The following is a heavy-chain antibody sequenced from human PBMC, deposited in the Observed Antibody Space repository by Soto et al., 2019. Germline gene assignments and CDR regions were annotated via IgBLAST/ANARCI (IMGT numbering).Heavy chain of an antibody. CDR3: AAVTIFGVVKDEYYFDY. D-gene: IGHD3-3*01. Sequence: ASVKVSCKASGYTFTGYYMHWVRQAPGQGLEWMGWINPNSGGTNYAQKFQGRVTMTRDTSISTAYMELSRLRSADTAVYYCAAVTIFGVVKDEYYFDYWGQGTLVTVSS. CDR2: INPNSGGT. V-gene: IGHV1-2*02. CDR1: GYTFTGYY. J-gene: IGHJ4*02.